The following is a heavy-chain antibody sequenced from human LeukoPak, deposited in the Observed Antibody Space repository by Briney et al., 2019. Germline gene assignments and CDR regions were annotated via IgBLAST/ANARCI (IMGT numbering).Heavy chain of an antibody. CDR3: ARSSHLEQNYDY. CDR1: GGTFSSYA. J-gene: IGHJ4*02. CDR2: IIPIFGTA. V-gene: IGHV1-69*13. Sequence: ASVKVSCKASGGTFSSYAISWVRQAPGQGLEWMGGIIPIFGTANYAQKFQGRVTITADESTSTAYMELSSLRSEDTAVYYCARSSHLEQNYDYWGQGTLVTVSS. D-gene: IGHD1-7*01.